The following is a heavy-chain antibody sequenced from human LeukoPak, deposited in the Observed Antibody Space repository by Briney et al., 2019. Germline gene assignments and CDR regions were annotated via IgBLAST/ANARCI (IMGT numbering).Heavy chain of an antibody. CDR2: ISFDGSTT. J-gene: IGHJ4*02. V-gene: IGHV3-74*01. Sequence: GGSLRLSCAASGFTFSGYWMHWVRQVPGKGLMGVSRISFDGSTTTYADSVKGRFTISRDNAKNTPYLQMNSLTAEDTAVYYCARSGYSNGYDYWGQGTLVTVSS. CDR3: ARSGYSNGYDY. D-gene: IGHD6-19*01. CDR1: GFTFSGYW.